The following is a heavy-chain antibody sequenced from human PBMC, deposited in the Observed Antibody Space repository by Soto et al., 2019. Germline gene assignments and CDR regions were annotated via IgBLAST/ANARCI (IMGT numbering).Heavy chain of an antibody. Sequence: EVQMVESGGGLVQPGGSLRLSCAVSGFSFRDAWMNWVRQAPGKGLEWVGRIKSRAAGGAIDYAAPVKGRFTISRDDSEDTLYLQINSLKTEDTAMYYCTTDGSFGGVVVAFHLWGQGTMLSVSS. D-gene: IGHD3-10*01. V-gene: IGHV3-15*07. J-gene: IGHJ3*01. CDR3: TTDGSFGGVVVAFHL. CDR2: IKSRAAGGAI. CDR1: GFSFRDAW.